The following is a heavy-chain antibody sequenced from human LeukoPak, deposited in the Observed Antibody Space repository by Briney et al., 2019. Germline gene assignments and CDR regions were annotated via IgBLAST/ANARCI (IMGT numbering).Heavy chain of an antibody. CDR3: ARGSQQQRYFRYYYYMDV. CDR1: GFTFSSYS. J-gene: IGHJ6*03. Sequence: GGSLRLSCAASGFTFSSYSMNWVRQAPGKGLEWVSSISSSSSYIYYADSVKGRFTISRDNAKNSLYLQMDSLRAEDTAVYYCARGSQQQRYFRYYYYMDVWGKGTTVTVSS. V-gene: IGHV3-21*01. CDR2: ISSSSSYI. D-gene: IGHD6-13*01.